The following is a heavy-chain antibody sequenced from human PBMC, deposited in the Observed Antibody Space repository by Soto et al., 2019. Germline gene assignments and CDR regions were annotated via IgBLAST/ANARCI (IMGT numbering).Heavy chain of an antibody. D-gene: IGHD4-17*01. J-gene: IGHJ4*02. CDR1: GGSISSGGYY. CDR3: ASTTYGDYVDY. CDR2: IYYSGST. V-gene: IGHV4-31*03. Sequence: SETLSLTCTVSGGSISSGGYYWSWIRQHPGKGLEWIGYIYYSGSTYYNPSLKSRVTISVDTSKNQFSLQLSSVTAADTAVYYCASTTYGDYVDYWGQGTLVTVSS.